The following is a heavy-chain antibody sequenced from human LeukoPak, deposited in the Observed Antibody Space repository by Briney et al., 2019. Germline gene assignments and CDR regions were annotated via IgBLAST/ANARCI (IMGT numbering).Heavy chain of an antibody. D-gene: IGHD4-11*01. CDR1: GYTFTSYG. CDR3: ARSSATVETPYYYYYYMDV. Sequence: ASVKVSCKASGYTFTSYGISWVRQAPGQGLEWMGWISAYNGNTNYAQKLQGRVTMTTDTSTSTAYMELRSLRSDDTAVYYCARSSATVETPYYYYYYMDVWGKGTTITVS. CDR2: ISAYNGNT. V-gene: IGHV1-18*01. J-gene: IGHJ6*03.